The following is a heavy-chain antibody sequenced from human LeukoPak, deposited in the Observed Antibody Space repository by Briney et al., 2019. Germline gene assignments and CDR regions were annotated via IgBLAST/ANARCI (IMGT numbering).Heavy chain of an antibody. J-gene: IGHJ6*03. CDR1: GFTFRSYA. CDR2: IWYDGSNK. CDR3: AKGSTVTTRYYYMDV. V-gene: IGHV3-30*02. Sequence: GGSLRLSCAASGFTFRSYAMSWVRQVPGKGLEWVAVIWYDGSNKYYADSVKGRFTISRDNSKNTLYLQMNSLRAEDTAVYYCAKGSTVTTRYYYMDVWGKGTTVTVSS. D-gene: IGHD4-11*01.